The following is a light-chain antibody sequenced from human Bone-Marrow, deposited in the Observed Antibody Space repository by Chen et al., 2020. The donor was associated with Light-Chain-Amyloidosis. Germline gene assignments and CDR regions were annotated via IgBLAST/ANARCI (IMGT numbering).Light chain of an antibody. CDR3: QSADSSGTYEVI. CDR2: RDT. CDR1: HLPTKY. J-gene: IGLJ2*01. Sequence: SYELKQPPSVSVSPGPTARITCSGDHLPTKYAYWYKQKPGQAPVLVIQRDTERPSGISERFSGSSSVTTATLTISGVQAEDEADYHCQSADSSGTYEVIFGGGTKLTVL. V-gene: IGLV3-25*03.